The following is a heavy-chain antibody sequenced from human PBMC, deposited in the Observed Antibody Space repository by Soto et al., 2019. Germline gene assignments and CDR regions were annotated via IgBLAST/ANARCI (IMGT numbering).Heavy chain of an antibody. CDR3: ARQQLWFRAYDY. J-gene: IGHJ4*02. D-gene: IGHD3-10*01. CDR1: GDSIGSSNYY. CDR2: IYYNGRT. V-gene: IGHV4-39*01. Sequence: PSETLSLTCTVSGDSIGSSNYYWAWIRQPPGMGLEWIGSIYYNGRTYHNPSLKSRVTISIDTSKNRFSLKLSSVTAADTAVYFWARQQLWFRAYDYWGQGTLVTVSS.